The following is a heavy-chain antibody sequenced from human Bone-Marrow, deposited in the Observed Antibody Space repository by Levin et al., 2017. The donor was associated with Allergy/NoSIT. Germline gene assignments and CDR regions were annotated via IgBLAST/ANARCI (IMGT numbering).Heavy chain of an antibody. Sequence: SETLSLTCAVSGDSFSKTQWWSWVRQSPGKGLNWIGEISHTGSTNYNPSFEGRVTISIDKSNKQFSLKMTSLAAADTAIYYCARIDYSTNYFGLDVWGQGTTVIVSS. CDR3: ARIDYSTNYFGLDV. V-gene: IGHV4-4*02. CDR1: GDSFSKTQW. D-gene: IGHD2-15*01. CDR2: ISHTGST. J-gene: IGHJ6*02.